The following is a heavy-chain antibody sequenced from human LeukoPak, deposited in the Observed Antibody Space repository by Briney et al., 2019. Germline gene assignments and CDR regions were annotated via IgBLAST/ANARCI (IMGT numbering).Heavy chain of an antibody. CDR3: ARDFDQRGLQANY. V-gene: IGHV3-33*01. J-gene: IGHJ4*02. Sequence: GGSLRLSCAASGFTFSSYGMHWVRQAPGKGLEWVAVTWYDGSNKYYAGSVKGRFTISRDNSKNTLYLQMNSLRAEDTAVYYCARDFDQRGLQANYWGQGTLVTVSS. D-gene: IGHD1-26*01. CDR2: TWYDGSNK. CDR1: GFTFSSYG.